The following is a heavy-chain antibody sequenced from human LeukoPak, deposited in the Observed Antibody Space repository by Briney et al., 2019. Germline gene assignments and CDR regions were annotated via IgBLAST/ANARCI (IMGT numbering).Heavy chain of an antibody. D-gene: IGHD1-1*01. CDR2: IYYSGST. Sequence: PGGSLRLSCAASGFTLNTYTMNWVRQPPGKGLEWIGNIYYSGSTYYSPSLKSRVTISVDTSKNQFSLKLSSVTAADTAVYYCARPVPSRLGWFDPWGQGTLVTVSS. V-gene: IGHV4-39*01. CDR3: ARPVPSRLGWFDP. J-gene: IGHJ5*02. CDR1: GFTLNTYT.